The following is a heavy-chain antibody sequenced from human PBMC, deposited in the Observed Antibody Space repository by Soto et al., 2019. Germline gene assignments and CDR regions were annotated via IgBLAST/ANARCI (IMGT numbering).Heavy chain of an antibody. V-gene: IGHV4-31*03. CDR1: GGSIISGGYY. D-gene: IGHD4-17*01. Sequence: SETLSLTCTVSGGSIISGGYYLSWIRQHPGKGLEWIGYIYYSGSTYYNPSLKSRVTISVDTSKNQFSLKLSSVTAADTAVYYCARMTTLWISDDYWGQGTLVTVSS. CDR3: ARMTTLWISDDY. CDR2: IYYSGST. J-gene: IGHJ4*02.